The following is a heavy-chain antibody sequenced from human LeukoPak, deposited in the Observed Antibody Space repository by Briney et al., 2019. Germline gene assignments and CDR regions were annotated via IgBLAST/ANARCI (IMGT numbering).Heavy chain of an antibody. D-gene: IGHD2-15*01. CDR1: GFTFSTFG. CDR3: AAHQGYCSGGGCGPY. J-gene: IGHJ4*02. V-gene: IGHV3-30*02. CDR2: IGNDGSNK. Sequence: GGSLRLSCAASGFTFSTFGMHWVRQAPGKGLEWLAFIGNDGSNKYYVDSMKGRFTISRDNSKNTLYLQMNTLRAEDTAVYHCAAHQGYCSGGGCGPYWGQGTQVTVSS.